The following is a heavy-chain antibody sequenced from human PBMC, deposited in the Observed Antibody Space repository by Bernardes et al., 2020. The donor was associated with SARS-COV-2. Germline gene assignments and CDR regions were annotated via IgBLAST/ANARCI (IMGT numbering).Heavy chain of an antibody. V-gene: IGHV1-2*04. D-gene: IGHD3-22*01. CDR3: ARAERNYYDSSGYPGRVFYY. CDR1: GYTFTGYY. J-gene: IGHJ4*02. CDR2: INPNSGGT. Sequence: ASVKVSCKASGYTFTGYYMHWVRQAPGQGLEWMGWINPNSGGTNYAQKLQGWVTMTRDTSISTAYMELSRLRSDDTAVYYCARAERNYYDSSGYPGRVFYYWGQGTLVSVAS.